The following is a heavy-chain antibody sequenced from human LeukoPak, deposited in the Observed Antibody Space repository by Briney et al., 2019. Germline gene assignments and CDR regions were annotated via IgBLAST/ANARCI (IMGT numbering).Heavy chain of an antibody. Sequence: SETLSLTCTVSGGSISSYYWSWIRQPPGKGLEWIGYIYYSGTTNYNPSLKSRVTISVDTSKNQFSLKLSSVTAADTAVYYCARASGYDSYYYGMDVWGQGTTVTVSS. CDR2: IYYSGTT. J-gene: IGHJ6*02. CDR3: ARASGYDSYYYGMDV. CDR1: GGSISSYY. D-gene: IGHD5-12*01. V-gene: IGHV4-59*01.